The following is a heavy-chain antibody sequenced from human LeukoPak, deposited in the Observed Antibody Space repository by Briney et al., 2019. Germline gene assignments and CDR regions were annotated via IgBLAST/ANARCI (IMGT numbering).Heavy chain of an antibody. Sequence: SQTLSLTCTVSGDSISSGSYYWTWIRQPAGKGLEWIGRIYNGGSTKYSPSLESRVTISVDTSKNQFSLKLSSVTAADTAVYYCARDTYNPYGSGNDFRFDPWGQGTLVTVSS. CDR3: ARDTYNPYGSGNDFRFDP. CDR2: IYNGGST. CDR1: GDSISSGSYY. V-gene: IGHV4-61*02. D-gene: IGHD3-10*01. J-gene: IGHJ5*02.